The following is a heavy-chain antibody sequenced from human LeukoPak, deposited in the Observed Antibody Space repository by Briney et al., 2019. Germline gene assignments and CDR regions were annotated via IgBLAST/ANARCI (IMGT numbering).Heavy chain of an antibody. CDR2: IYYSGST. J-gene: IGHJ4*02. CDR3: ARRDVVATIST. CDR1: GGSISTYY. Sequence: PSETLSLTCTVSGGSISTYYWTWIRQPPGKGLEWIGYIYYSGSTSYNPSLKSRVTISVDTSKNQFFLKLSSVTAADTAVYYCARRDVVATISTWGQGTLVTVSS. V-gene: IGHV4-59*08. D-gene: IGHD5-12*01.